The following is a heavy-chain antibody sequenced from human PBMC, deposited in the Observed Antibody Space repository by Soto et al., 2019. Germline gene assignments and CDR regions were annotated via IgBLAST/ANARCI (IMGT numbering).Heavy chain of an antibody. CDR1: GFTFSSYA. V-gene: IGHV3-30-3*01. CDR3: AREPDIVATSALGDHWFDP. D-gene: IGHD5-12*01. J-gene: IGHJ5*02. CDR2: ISYDGSNK. Sequence: GGSLRLSCAASGFTFSSYAMHWVRQAPGKGLEWVAVISYDGSNKYYADSVKGRFTISRDNSKNTLYLQMNSLRAEDTAVYYCAREPDIVATSALGDHWFDPWGQGTLVTVSS.